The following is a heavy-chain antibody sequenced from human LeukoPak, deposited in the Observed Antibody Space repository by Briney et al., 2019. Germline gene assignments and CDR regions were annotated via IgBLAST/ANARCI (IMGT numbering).Heavy chain of an antibody. D-gene: IGHD1-14*01. CDR1: GYTFTNYA. CDR2: INTNTGNQ. V-gene: IGHV7-4-1*04. J-gene: IGHJ6*03. CDR3: ARLGTPTFYYYMDV. Sequence: ASVNVSYKASGYTFTNYAMKWVQQAPGQGREGMGWINTNTGNQTYAQGFPGRFVFSLNTSVSMEYLQISSLKAEDTAVYYCARLGTPTFYYYMDVWGKGTTVTVSS.